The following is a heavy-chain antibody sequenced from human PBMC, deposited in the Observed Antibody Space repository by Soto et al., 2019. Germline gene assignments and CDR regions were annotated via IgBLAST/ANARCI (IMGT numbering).Heavy chain of an antibody. CDR1: GYTFTSYY. Sequence: GASVKVSCKASGYTFTSYYMHWVRQAPGQGLEWMGIINPSGGSTSYAQKFQGRVTMTRDTSTSTVYMELSSLRSEDTAVYYCARVVAAAGIGGYFDYWGQGTLVTVSS. D-gene: IGHD6-13*01. J-gene: IGHJ4*02. CDR2: INPSGGST. V-gene: IGHV1-46*03. CDR3: ARVVAAAGIGGYFDY.